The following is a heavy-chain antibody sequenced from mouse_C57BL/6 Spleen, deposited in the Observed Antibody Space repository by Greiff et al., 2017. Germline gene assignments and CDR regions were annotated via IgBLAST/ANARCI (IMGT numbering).Heavy chain of an antibody. CDR2: IDPNRGGT. D-gene: IGHD2-4*01. V-gene: IGHV1-72*01. J-gene: IGHJ2*01. Sequence: QVQLKQPGAELVKPGASVKLSCKASGYTFTSYWMHWVKQRPGRGLEWIGRIDPNRGGTKYNEKFKSKATLTVDKPSSTAYMQLSSLTSEDSAVYYCARRGDYDGYFDYWGQGTTLTVSS. CDR3: ARRGDYDGYFDY. CDR1: GYTFTSYW.